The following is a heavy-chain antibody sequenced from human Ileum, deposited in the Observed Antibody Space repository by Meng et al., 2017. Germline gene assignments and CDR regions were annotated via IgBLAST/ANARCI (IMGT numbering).Heavy chain of an antibody. Sequence: QVKLQESAPGLVNLSGPLSLTCTVSGASIIGVNWWTWVRQTPGKGLEWIGEIHHSGSTNSIPSLKSRVTLSVDKSKNQFSLSMTSVTAADTAVYYCARGTGDIRVGFDYWGQGTLVTVSS. CDR2: IHHSGST. CDR1: GASIIGVNW. J-gene: IGHJ4*02. V-gene: IGHV4-4*02. CDR3: ARGTGDIRVGFDY. D-gene: IGHD7-27*01.